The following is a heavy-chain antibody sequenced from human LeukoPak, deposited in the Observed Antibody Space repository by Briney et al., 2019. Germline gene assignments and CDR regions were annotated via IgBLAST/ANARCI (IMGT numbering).Heavy chain of an antibody. CDR1: GFTFSSCA. Sequence: GGSLRLSCAASGFTFSSCAMHWVRQAPGKGLEWVAVIANDGRDKHHADSVKGRFTISRDNSQNTVYLQMNSLRSEDSGVYYCAKDESFAAAGYHFDFWGQGALVTVSS. D-gene: IGHD6-13*01. CDR2: IANDGRDK. V-gene: IGHV3-30*18. J-gene: IGHJ4*02. CDR3: AKDESFAAAGYHFDF.